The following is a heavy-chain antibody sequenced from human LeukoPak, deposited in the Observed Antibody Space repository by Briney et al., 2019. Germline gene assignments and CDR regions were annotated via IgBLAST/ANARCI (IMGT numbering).Heavy chain of an antibody. CDR2: IWYDGSNK. V-gene: IGHV3-33*01. J-gene: IGHJ4*02. CDR3: AREVDTAMAIDY. D-gene: IGHD5-18*01. CDR1: GFTFSSYG. Sequence: GRSLRLSCAASGFTFSSYGMHWVRQAPGKGLEWVAVIWYDGSNKYYADSVKGRFTISRDNSKNTLYLQMNSLRAEDTAVYYCAREVDTAMAIDYWGQGTLATVSS.